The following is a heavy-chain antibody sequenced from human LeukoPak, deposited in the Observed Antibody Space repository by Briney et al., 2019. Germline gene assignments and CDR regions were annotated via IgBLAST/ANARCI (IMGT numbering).Heavy chain of an antibody. J-gene: IGHJ5*02. V-gene: IGHV1-2*02. CDR2: INPNSGGT. CDR3: ARGSRIAVAGPPHWFDP. CDR1: GYTFTGYY. Sequence: RASVKVSCKASGYTFTGYYMHWVRQAPGQGLEWMGWINPNSGGTNYAQKFQGRVTMTRDTSISTAYMELSRLRSDDTAVYYCARGSRIAVAGPPHWFDPWGQGTLVTVSS. D-gene: IGHD6-19*01.